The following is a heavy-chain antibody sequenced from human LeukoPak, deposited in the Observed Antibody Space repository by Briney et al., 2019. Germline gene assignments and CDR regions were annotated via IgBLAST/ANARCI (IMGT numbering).Heavy chain of an antibody. D-gene: IGHD2-21*02. CDR3: ARGSTAAPYYYYGMDV. CDR2: INPDSGST. V-gene: IGHV1-2*02. CDR1: GYTSSGYY. Sequence: ASVKVSCKTSGYTSSGYYIHWVRHAPGQGLEWMGWINPDSGSTNYAQKFQGRVTMTRDTSISTADMELSRLRSDVTAVYYCARGSTAAPYYYYGMDVWGQGTTVTVSS. J-gene: IGHJ6*02.